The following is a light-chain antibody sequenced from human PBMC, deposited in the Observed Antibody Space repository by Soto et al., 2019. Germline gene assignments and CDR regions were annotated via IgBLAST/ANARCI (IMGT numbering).Light chain of an antibody. J-gene: IGKJ3*01. Sequence: PGERATLSCRASQSINSRYLAWYQQKPGQAPRLLIYGASSRATGIPDRFSGSGSGTDFTLTISRLEPEDFAVYYCQQFGSSPGFTFGPGTKVDIK. CDR1: QSINSRY. V-gene: IGKV3-20*01. CDR2: GAS. CDR3: QQFGSSPGFT.